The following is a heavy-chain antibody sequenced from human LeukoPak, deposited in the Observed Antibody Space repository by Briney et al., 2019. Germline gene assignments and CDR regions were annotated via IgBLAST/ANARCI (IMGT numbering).Heavy chain of an antibody. CDR3: ARTSSSSEEYYYYYGMDV. J-gene: IGHJ6*02. V-gene: IGHV1-2*02. D-gene: IGHD6-6*01. Sequence: ASVKVSCKASGYTFTGYYMHWVRQAPGQGLEWMGWINPNSGGTNYAQKFQGRVTMTRDTCISTAYMELSRLRSDDTAVYYCARTSSSSEEYYYYYGMDVWGQGTTVTVSS. CDR2: INPNSGGT. CDR1: GYTFTGYY.